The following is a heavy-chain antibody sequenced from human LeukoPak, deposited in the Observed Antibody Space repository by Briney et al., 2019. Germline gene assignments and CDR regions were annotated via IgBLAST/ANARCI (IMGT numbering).Heavy chain of an antibody. CDR1: GYTFTNYG. V-gene: IGHV1-18*01. CDR3: ARGPYCSGTTCYSQFLDH. Sequence: ASVKVSCKASGYTFTNYGITWVRQAPGQGLEWVGWISAYNGDTNYAQNLQGRVTMTTDTSTSTAYMELRSLRSGDTAVYYCARGPYCSGTTCYSQFLDHWGQGTLVTVSS. CDR2: ISAYNGDT. D-gene: IGHD2-15*01. J-gene: IGHJ4*02.